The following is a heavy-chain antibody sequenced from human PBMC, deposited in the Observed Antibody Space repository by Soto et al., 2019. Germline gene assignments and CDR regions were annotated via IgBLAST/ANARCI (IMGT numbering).Heavy chain of an antibody. CDR1: GFLFSTYW. J-gene: IGHJ4*02. CDR2: IKSDGSST. Sequence: EVQLVESGGGLVQPGGSLRLSCAASGFLFSTYWMFWVRQVPRKGLLWVSRIKSDGSSTSYADSVKGRFTISRDNTKNTLYLQMTSLRAKDMAVYYCAIGGGDYNYCDHWGQGILVTVSS. CDR3: AIGGGDYNYCDH. V-gene: IGHV3-74*01. D-gene: IGHD2-21*01.